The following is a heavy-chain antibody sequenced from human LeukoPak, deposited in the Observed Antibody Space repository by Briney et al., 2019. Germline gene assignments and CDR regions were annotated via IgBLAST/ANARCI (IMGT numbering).Heavy chain of an antibody. CDR1: GGSISGYF. V-gene: IGHV4-59*01. J-gene: IGHJ6*02. CDR2: IYYSGST. Sequence: SETLSLTCTVSGGSISGYFWSWIRQPLGKGLEWIGYIYYSGSTNHNPTLKSRVTISVDTSKNQFSLKLTSVTAADTAVYYCARGSGSYNPFYYYGMDVWGQGTTVTVSS. CDR3: ARGSGSYNPFYYYGMDV. D-gene: IGHD1-26*01.